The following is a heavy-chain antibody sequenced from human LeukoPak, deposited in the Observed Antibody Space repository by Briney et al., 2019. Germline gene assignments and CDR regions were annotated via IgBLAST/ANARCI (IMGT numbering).Heavy chain of an antibody. V-gene: IGHV4-4*09. CDR1: RGSISASIRSYY. J-gene: IGHJ4*02. CDR2: ISSSGST. D-gene: IGHD5-12*01. Sequence: PSETLSLTCTVSRGSISASIRSYYWSWLRQPPGKGLEWIGYISSSGSTNDNPSLRSRVTISVDTSKNQFFLNLSSVSAADTAVYYCARVPLGYSGAYYFDYWGPGTLVTVSS. CDR3: ARVPLGYSGAYYFDY.